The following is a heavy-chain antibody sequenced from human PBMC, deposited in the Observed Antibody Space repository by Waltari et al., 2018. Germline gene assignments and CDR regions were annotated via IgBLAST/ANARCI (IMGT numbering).Heavy chain of an antibody. CDR1: GGXIXXHY. Sequence: QVXXXXSGPGLXXPSETLSXTCTVSGGXIXXHYWSWXRQPPXKGLEXIGYIYYSGSTNYNPXLKSRVTISVDTSKNQFXLKLSSVTAADTXXYYCAREXXRAGYYYXGEDAFDIWGQGTXVXXSX. CDR2: IYYSGST. D-gene: IGHD3-22*01. J-gene: IGHJ3*02. CDR3: AREXXRAGYYYXGEDAFDI. V-gene: IGHV4-59*11.